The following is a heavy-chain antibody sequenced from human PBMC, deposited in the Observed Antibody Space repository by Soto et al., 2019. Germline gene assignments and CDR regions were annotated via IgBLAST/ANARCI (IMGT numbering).Heavy chain of an antibody. J-gene: IGHJ6*02. CDR1: GFTFDTYG. CDR2: ISYEGSNT. Sequence: PAGSLRLSCVASGFTFDTYGIHWVRQAPGKGLQWVALISYEGSNTYYADSVRGRFTISRDNSKNALYLQMNTLRPEDTGVYYCARVTPGNNLYYFSGLDFWGQGTSVTAP. D-gene: IGHD1-1*01. CDR3: ARVTPGNNLYYFSGLDF. V-gene: IGHV3-30-3*01.